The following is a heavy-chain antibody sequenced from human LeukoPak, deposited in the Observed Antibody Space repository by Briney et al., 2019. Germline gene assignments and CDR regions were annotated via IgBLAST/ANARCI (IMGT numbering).Heavy chain of an antibody. CDR1: GGTCSSYA. CDR3: ASKYYDILTGYPY. Sequence: SVKVSCKASGGTCSSYAISWVRQAPGQGLEWMGGIIPIFGTANYAQKFQGRVTITADKYTSTAYMELSSLRSEDTAVYYCASKYYDILTGYPYWGQGTLVTVSS. J-gene: IGHJ4*02. CDR2: IIPIFGTA. V-gene: IGHV1-69*06. D-gene: IGHD3-9*01.